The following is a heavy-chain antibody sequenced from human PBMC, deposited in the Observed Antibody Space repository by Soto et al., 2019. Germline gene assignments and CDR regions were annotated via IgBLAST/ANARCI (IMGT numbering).Heavy chain of an antibody. CDR3: ARGYCSSASCHRWYFDL. V-gene: IGHV1-69*02. Sequence: QVQLVQSGAEVKKPGSSVKVSCKASGGTFSSYTISWVRQAPGQGLEWMGRIIPILGIANYAQKFQGRVTITADKSTSTAYMELSSLRSEDTALYYCARGYCSSASCHRWYFDLWGRGTLVTVSS. D-gene: IGHD2-2*01. J-gene: IGHJ2*01. CDR2: IIPILGIA. CDR1: GGTFSSYT.